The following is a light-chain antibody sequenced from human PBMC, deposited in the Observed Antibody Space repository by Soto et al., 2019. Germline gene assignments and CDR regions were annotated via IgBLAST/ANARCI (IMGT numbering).Light chain of an antibody. CDR3: QQYGGSPLT. Sequence: MVLTQSPGTLSLSPGERATLSCRASQRVTNNYLAWFQQSPGQAPRLLIYSASNRATVVPDRFSGSGSGTDFTLTINRLEPEDYAVFFCQQYGGSPLTFCGGTKVEIK. V-gene: IGKV3-20*01. CDR2: SAS. J-gene: IGKJ4*01. CDR1: QRVTNNY.